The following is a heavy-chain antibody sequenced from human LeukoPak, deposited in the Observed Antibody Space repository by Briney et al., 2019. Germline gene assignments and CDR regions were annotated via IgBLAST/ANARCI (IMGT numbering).Heavy chain of an antibody. V-gene: IGHV3-11*01. CDR2: ISSSGSTI. CDR1: GFSFSDYY. J-gene: IGHJ6*03. D-gene: IGHD1-26*01. Sequence: TGGSLRLSCAASGFSFSDYYMSWIRQAPGKGLEWVSYISSSGSTIYCADSVKGRFTISRDNAKNSLYLQMNSLRAEDTAVYYCAGGPVSYPYYYYMDVWGKGTTVTVSS. CDR3: AGGPVSYPYYYYMDV.